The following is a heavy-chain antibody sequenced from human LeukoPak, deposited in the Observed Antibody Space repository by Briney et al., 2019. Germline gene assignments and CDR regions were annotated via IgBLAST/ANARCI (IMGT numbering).Heavy chain of an antibody. CDR1: GGSISSGDYY. Sequence: SETLSLTCTVSGGSISSGDYYWSWIRQPPGKGLEWIGYIYYSGSTYYNPSLKSRVTISVDTSKYQFSLKLSSVTAADTAVYYCARVGGTYYYDSSGSIDYWGQGTLVTVSS. J-gene: IGHJ4*02. CDR3: ARVGGTYYYDSSGSIDY. V-gene: IGHV4-30-4*01. D-gene: IGHD3-22*01. CDR2: IYYSGST.